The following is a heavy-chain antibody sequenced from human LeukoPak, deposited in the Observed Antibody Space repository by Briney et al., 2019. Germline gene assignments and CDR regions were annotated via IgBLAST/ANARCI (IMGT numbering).Heavy chain of an antibody. D-gene: IGHD3-22*01. CDR2: IYHSGST. CDR3: ARNADDSSSYPYFDY. Sequence: HSETLSLTCTVSGGSISHYYWSWIRQPPGKELEWIGYIYHSGSTNYNPSLKSRVTISQDTSKNQFSLKLSSVTAADTAVYYCARNADDSSSYPYFDYWGQGTLVTVSS. V-gene: IGHV4-59*01. J-gene: IGHJ4*02. CDR1: GGSISHYY.